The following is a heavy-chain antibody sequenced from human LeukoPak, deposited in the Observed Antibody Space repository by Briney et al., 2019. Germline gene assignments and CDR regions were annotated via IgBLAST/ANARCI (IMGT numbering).Heavy chain of an antibody. CDR2: INSDGSST. D-gene: IGHD3-22*01. V-gene: IGHV3-74*01. Sequence: GGSLRLSCAASGFTLSSYWMHWVRQAPGKGLVWVSRINSDGSSTTYADSVKGRFTISRDNAKNTLYLQMNSLGAEDTAVYYCARDPNSGYYDSSGYSDYWGQGTLVTVSS. CDR1: GFTLSSYW. CDR3: ARDPNSGYYDSSGYSDY. J-gene: IGHJ4*02.